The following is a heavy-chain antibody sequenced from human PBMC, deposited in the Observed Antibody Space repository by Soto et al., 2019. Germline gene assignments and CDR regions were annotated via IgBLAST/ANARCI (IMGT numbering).Heavy chain of an antibody. D-gene: IGHD2-2*01. Sequence: QVQLVESGGGVVQPGRSLRLSCAASGFTFTTYAMHWVRQAPGKGLEWVAVISYDGSYKYYGDSVKGRFTISRDNSKNTLYLQMNSLRPEDTAVYYCAKGQHCSTTSCYFYYYCMDVWGQGTTVTVSS. V-gene: IGHV3-30*18. CDR3: AKGQHCSTTSCYFYYYCMDV. J-gene: IGHJ6*02. CDR2: ISYDGSYK. CDR1: GFTFTTYA.